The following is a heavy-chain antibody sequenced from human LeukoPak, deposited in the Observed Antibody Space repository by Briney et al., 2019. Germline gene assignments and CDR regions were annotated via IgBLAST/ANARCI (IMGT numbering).Heavy chain of an antibody. CDR1: GGSISSGGYY. J-gene: IGHJ4*02. CDR2: IYYSGST. CDR3: ARLPPRTYSSGWSFDY. Sequence: SQTLSLTCTVSGGSISSGGYYWSWIRQPPGKGLEWIGYIYYSGSTNYNPSLKSRVTISVDTSKNQFSLKLSSVTAADTAVYYCARLPPRTYSSGWSFDYWGQGTLVTVSS. D-gene: IGHD6-19*01. V-gene: IGHV4-61*08.